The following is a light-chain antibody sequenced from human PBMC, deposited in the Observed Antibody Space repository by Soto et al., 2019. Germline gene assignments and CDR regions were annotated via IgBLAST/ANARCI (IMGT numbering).Light chain of an antibody. Sequence: QSVLTQPASVSGSPGQSITISCTGTSSDIGAYNFVSWYQLHPDTAPKLMIYDVTNRPSGVSDRFSGSKSGNTASLTISGLQAEDEADYYCSSYTTSNTRGGVFGGGTKLTVL. V-gene: IGLV2-14*01. CDR3: SSYTTSNTRGGV. J-gene: IGLJ2*01. CDR1: SSDIGAYNF. CDR2: DVT.